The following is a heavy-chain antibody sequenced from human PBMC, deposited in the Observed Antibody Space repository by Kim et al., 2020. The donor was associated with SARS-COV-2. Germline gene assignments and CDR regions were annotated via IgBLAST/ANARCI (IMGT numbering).Heavy chain of an antibody. CDR1: GFTFGDYA. V-gene: IGHV3-49*03. D-gene: IGHD2-15*01. CDR2: IRSKAYDETT. CDR3: SRTQESGTSGGSAVYSYYGMDV. Sequence: GGSLRLSCTASGFTFGDYAMSWFRQAPGKGLEWVGFIRSKAYDETTEYAASVKGRFTISRDDSKTIAYLQMNSLKTEDTALYYCSRTQESGTSGGSAVYSYYGMDVWGQGPTVTVSS. J-gene: IGHJ6*02.